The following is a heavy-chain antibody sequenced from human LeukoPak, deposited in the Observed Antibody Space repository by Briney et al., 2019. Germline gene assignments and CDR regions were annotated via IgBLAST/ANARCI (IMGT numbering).Heavy chain of an antibody. Sequence: GGSLRLSCAASGSTFSSYAINWVRQAPGKGLEWVSAISGSGSRTYYADSVKGRFTVSRDNSKNTLYLQMNSLRTEDTPVYYCAHGGWNYYDGMDVWGQGTTVTVSS. CDR1: GSTFSSYA. CDR3: AHGGWNYYDGMDV. J-gene: IGHJ6*02. D-gene: IGHD3-16*01. V-gene: IGHV3-23*01. CDR2: ISGSGSRT.